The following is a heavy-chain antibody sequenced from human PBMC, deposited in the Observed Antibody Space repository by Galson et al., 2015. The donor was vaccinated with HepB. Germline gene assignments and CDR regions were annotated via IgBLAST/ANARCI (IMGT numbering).Heavy chain of an antibody. CDR2: IYHSGSS. CDR3: AREDGSGRRLDY. CDR1: GGSISSGHW. D-gene: IGHD3-10*01. Sequence: SETLSLTCVVSGGSISSGHWWSWVRQPPGKGLEWIAEIYHSGSSDYNPSLKSRVTISVDNSRNQFSLKLTSVTAADTAVYYCAREDGSGRRLDYWGQGTLVTVSS. V-gene: IGHV4/OR15-8*01. J-gene: IGHJ4*02.